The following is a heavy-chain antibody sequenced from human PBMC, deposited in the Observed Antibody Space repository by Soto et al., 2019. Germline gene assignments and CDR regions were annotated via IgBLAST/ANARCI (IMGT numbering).Heavy chain of an antibody. D-gene: IGHD1-20*01. V-gene: IGHV4-61*01. Sequence: QVQLQESGPGLVKPSETLSLTCTVSGGSVSSGSYYWSWIRQPPGKGLEWIGYIYYSETTNCNPSLKSRVTISVDTSKNQFSLKLNSVTAADTAVYYCASYNWNDDGDYWGQGTLVTVSS. CDR3: ASYNWNDDGDY. CDR1: GGSVSSGSYY. CDR2: IYYSETT. J-gene: IGHJ4*02.